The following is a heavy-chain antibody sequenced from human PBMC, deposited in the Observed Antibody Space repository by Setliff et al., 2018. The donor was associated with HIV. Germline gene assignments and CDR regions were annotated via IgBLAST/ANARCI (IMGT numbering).Heavy chain of an antibody. CDR3: ARRPYYFDY. CDR1: GGSISSSSYY. V-gene: IGHV4-39*07. Sequence: SETLSLTCFVSGGSISSSSYYWGWIRQPPGKGLEWIGSIDYTGKTHYNPSLKSRVTISVDTSKNQFSLKLSSVTAADTAVYYCARRPYYFDYWGQGTLVTVSS. CDR2: IDYTGKT. J-gene: IGHJ4*02.